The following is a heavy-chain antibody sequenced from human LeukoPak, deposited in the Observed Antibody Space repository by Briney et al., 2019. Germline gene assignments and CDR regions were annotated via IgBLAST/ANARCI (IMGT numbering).Heavy chain of an antibody. V-gene: IGHV4-39*01. J-gene: IGHJ4*02. CDR1: GGSISSSSYY. CDR3: ARTNIAAAANDY. Sequence: SETLSLTCTVSGGSISSSSYYWGWIRQPPGKGLEWIGSIYYSGSTYYKPSLKSRVTISVDTSKNQFSLKLSSVTAADTAVYYCARTNIAAAANDYWGQGTLVTVSS. D-gene: IGHD6-13*01. CDR2: IYYSGST.